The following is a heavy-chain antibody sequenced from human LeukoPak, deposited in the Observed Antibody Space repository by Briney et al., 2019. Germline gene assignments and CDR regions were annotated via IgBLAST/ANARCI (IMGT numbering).Heavy chain of an antibody. J-gene: IGHJ2*01. D-gene: IGHD1-26*01. CDR3: ARHPLLGSYWYFDL. CDR1: GASIRSYY. Sequence: SETLSLTCTVSGASIRSYYWSWIRQPPGKGLEWIGYIYSSGSSNYNPSPRSRVTISLDTSKNQFSLKLNTVTAADTAVYYCARHPLLGSYWYFDLWGRGTLVTVYS. CDR2: IYSSGSS. V-gene: IGHV4-4*09.